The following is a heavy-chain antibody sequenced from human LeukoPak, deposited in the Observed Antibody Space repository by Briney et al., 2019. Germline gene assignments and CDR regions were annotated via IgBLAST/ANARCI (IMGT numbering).Heavy chain of an antibody. CDR1: GYTFTDHY. CDR2: IHPGRGDT. CDR3: ARDQNCGPDY. D-gene: IGHD7-27*01. J-gene: IGHJ4*02. Sequence: ASVKVSCKALGYTFTDHYFHWLRQAPGQGIEWMGWIHPGRGDTNIAQKFQGRGSLTRDMSISTAYMELSSLTADDTAVYYCARDQNCGPDYWSQGTLGSVSS. V-gene: IGHV1-2*02.